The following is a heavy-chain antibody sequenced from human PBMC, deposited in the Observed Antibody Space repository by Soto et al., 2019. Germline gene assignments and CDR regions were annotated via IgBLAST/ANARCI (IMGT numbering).Heavy chain of an antibody. J-gene: IGHJ4*02. CDR3: ASMVACGGDCYFFDY. D-gene: IGHD2-21*02. CDR1: GGSISSGDYY. CDR2: IYYSGST. V-gene: IGHV4-30-4*01. Sequence: PSETLSLTCTVSGGSISSGDYYWSWIRQPPGKGLEWIGYIYYSGSTYYNPSLKSRVTISVDTSKNQFSLKLSSVTAADTAVYYCASMVACGGDCYFFDYWGQGTLVTVSS.